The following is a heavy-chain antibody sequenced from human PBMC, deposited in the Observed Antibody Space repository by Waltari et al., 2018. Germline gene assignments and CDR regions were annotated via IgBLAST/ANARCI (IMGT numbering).Heavy chain of an antibody. D-gene: IGHD1-7*01. CDR2: INPNSGGT. J-gene: IGHJ4*02. CDR3: ARDRLSRDWGITGTMGY. Sequence: QVQLVQSGAEVKKPGASVKVSCKASGYTFTGYYMHWVRQAPGQGLEWMGGINPNSGGTNYAQKFQGRVTRTRDTSISTADMELSRLRSDDTAVYYCARDRLSRDWGITGTMGYWGQGTLVTVSS. V-gene: IGHV1-2*02. CDR1: GYTFTGYY.